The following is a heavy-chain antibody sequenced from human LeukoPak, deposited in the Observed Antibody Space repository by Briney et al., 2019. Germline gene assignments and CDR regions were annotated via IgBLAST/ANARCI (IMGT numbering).Heavy chain of an antibody. CDR1: GFTFSSYA. CDR2: ISGSGGST. J-gene: IGHJ6*02. D-gene: IGHD6-13*01. Sequence: GGSLRLSCAASGFTFSSYAMHWVRQAPGKGLEWVSAISGSGGSTYYADSVKGRFTISRDNSKNTLYLQMNSLRAEDTAVYYCAKDQGQQLTLYYYGMDVWGQGTTVTVSS. CDR3: AKDQGQQLTLYYYGMDV. V-gene: IGHV3-23*01.